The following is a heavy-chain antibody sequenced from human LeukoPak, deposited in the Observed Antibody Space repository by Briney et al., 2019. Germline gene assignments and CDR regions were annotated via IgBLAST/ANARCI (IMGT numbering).Heavy chain of an antibody. J-gene: IGHJ6*02. Sequence: PSETLSLTCTVSGGSISSSSYYWGWIRQPPGKGLEWIGSIYYSGSTYYNPSLKSRVTISVDTSKNQFSLKLSSVTAADTAVYYCAILSGYDFGSGYPRDYYYYGMDVWGQGTTVTVSS. CDR3: AILSGYDFGSGYPRDYYYYGMDV. V-gene: IGHV4-39*01. D-gene: IGHD3-3*01. CDR2: IYYSGST. CDR1: GGSISSSSYY.